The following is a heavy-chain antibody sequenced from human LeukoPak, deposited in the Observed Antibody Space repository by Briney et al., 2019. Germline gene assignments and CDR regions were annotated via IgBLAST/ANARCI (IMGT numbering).Heavy chain of an antibody. CDR2: MNPNSGNT. J-gene: IGHJ6*02. CDR3: ARPRGIVVVPAAMSYYGMDV. CDR1: GYTFTSYD. D-gene: IGHD2-2*01. Sequence: ASVKASCKASGYTFTSYDINWVRQATGQGLEWMGWMNPNSGNTGYAQKFQGRVTMTRNTSISTAYMELSSLRSEDTAVYYCARPRGIVVVPAAMSYYGMDVWGQGTTVTVSS. V-gene: IGHV1-8*01.